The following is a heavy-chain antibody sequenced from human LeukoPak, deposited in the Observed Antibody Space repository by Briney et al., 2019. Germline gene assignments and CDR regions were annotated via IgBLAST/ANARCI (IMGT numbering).Heavy chain of an antibody. CDR3: VRGTSRENGYGGDDPY. V-gene: IGHV3-74*03. CDR1: AFTFATYW. Sequence: PGGSLRLSFAGSAFTFATYWTHWVRHAPGKGLVWVSRISTDGIYKTYADSVKGRFTISRDNARNTLFLQMASLRAEDTAVYYCVRGTSRENGYGGDDPYWGQGTLVIVSP. J-gene: IGHJ4*02. D-gene: IGHD2-21*02. CDR2: ISTDGIYK.